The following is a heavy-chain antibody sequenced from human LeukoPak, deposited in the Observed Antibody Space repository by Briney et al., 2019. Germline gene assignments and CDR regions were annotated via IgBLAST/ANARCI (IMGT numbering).Heavy chain of an antibody. CDR3: AKAASSSWPSYYYGMDV. V-gene: IGHV3-30*04. Sequence: PGGSLRLSCAASGFTFSSYAMHWVRQAPGKGLEWVAVISYDGSNKYYADSVKGRFTISRDNSKNTAYLQMSSLRVDDTAVYYCAKAASSSWPSYYYGMDVWGQGTTVTVSS. CDR1: GFTFSSYA. J-gene: IGHJ6*02. D-gene: IGHD6-13*01. CDR2: ISYDGSNK.